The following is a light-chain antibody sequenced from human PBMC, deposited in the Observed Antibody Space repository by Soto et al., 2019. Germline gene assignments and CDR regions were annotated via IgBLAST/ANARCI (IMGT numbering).Light chain of an antibody. V-gene: IGLV1-40*01. CDR3: QSYDSSLSGFHVV. CDR2: GNS. CDR1: RSNIGAGYD. J-gene: IGLJ2*01. Sequence: QSVLTQPPSVSGAPGQRVTISCTGSRSNIGAGYDVHWYQQLPGTAPKLLIYGNSNRPSGVPDRFSGSKSGTSASLAITGLQAEDEADYYCQSYDSSLSGFHVVFGGGTKLTVL.